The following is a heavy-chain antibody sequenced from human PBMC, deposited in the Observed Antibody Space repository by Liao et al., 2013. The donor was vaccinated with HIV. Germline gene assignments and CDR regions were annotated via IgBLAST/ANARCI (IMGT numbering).Heavy chain of an antibody. V-gene: IGHV4-61*02. CDR3: ARVDGYYYHMDV. Sequence: QVQLQESGPGLVKPSQTLSLTCTVSGGSINSGSYYWSWIRQPAGKGLEWIGRIYTSGSTNYSPSLKSRVTISVDTSKNQFSLKLRSVTAADTAVYYCARVDGYYYHMDVWGKGTTVTVSS. D-gene: IGHD3/OR15-3a*01. CDR2: IYTSGST. CDR1: GGSINSGSYY. J-gene: IGHJ6*03.